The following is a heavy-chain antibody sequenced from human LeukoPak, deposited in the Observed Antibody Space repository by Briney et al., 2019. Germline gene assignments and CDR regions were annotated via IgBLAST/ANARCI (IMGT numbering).Heavy chain of an antibody. CDR1: GLTFSGHW. D-gene: IGHD1-14*01. CDR2: INQGGSDK. CDR3: TRDRSRAEDD. Sequence: GALRLSCAASGLTFSGHWMRWVRHAPRKGLEWVANINQGGSDKYYVDSVKGRFTISRDKANNLLYLQMNSLRGEDTAVYYCTRDRSRAEDDWGQGTLVTVSS. J-gene: IGHJ4*02. V-gene: IGHV3-7*01.